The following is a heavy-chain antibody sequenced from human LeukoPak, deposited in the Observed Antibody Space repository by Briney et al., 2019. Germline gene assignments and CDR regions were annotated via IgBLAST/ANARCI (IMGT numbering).Heavy chain of an antibody. D-gene: IGHD4-17*01. CDR3: ARGDYGAFYGMDV. J-gene: IGHJ6*02. CDR1: GFIFSSHE. V-gene: IGHV3-48*03. Sequence: SGGSLRLSCGASGFIFSSHEMNWVRQAPGKGLEWVSFINTSGRTEYYADSVKGRFTISRDNAQNALYLQMNSLKVEDTAIYYCARGDYGAFYGMDVWGPGTTVTVSS. CDR2: INTSGRTE.